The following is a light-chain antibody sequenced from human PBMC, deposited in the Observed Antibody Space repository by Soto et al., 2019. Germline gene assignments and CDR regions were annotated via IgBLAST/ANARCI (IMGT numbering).Light chain of an antibody. CDR1: QNIRNL. CDR3: QQYYTYST. J-gene: IGKJ5*01. CDR2: DAS. V-gene: IGKV1-5*01. Sequence: DIQLTQSPSTLSASLVGIVTIPCRASQNIRNLLAWYQQKPGKAPKPLIFDASTLKTGVPSRFGGSGSGAEFNFTITGLQPDDFATYFCQQYYTYSTFGQGTRLEIK.